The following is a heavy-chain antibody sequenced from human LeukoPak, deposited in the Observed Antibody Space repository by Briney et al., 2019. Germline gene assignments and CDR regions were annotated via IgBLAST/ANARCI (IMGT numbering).Heavy chain of an antibody. J-gene: IGHJ4*02. V-gene: IGHV1-2*02. CDR1: GYTFTGYY. CDR3: ARDLRASSWYSYGSGSYYRDY. CDR2: INPNSGGT. D-gene: IGHD3-10*01. Sequence: ASVKVSCKASGYTFTGYYMHWVRQAPGQGLEWMGWINPNSGGTNYAQKFQGRVTMTRDTSISTAYMELSRLRSDDTAVYYCARDLRASSWYSYGSGSYYRDYWGQGTLVTVSS.